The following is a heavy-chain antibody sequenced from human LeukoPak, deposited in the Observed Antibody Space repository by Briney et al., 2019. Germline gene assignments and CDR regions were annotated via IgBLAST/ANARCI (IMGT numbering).Heavy chain of an antibody. J-gene: IGHJ3*02. CDR3: AKGIVPAPNGAFDI. D-gene: IGHD2-2*01. Sequence: GGSLRLSCAASGFTFGNYAMSWVRQAPGKGLEWVSGTTGSGGSTYYADSVKGRFTISRDNSRNTLYLQMNSLRAEDTAVYYCAKGIVPAPNGAFDIWGQGTMVTVSS. CDR1: GFTFGNYA. CDR2: TTGSGGST. V-gene: IGHV3-23*01.